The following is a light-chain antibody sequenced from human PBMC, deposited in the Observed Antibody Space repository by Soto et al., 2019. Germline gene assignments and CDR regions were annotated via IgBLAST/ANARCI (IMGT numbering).Light chain of an antibody. Sequence: QSALTQPPSASGSPGQSVTISCTGTRSDVGRYTYVSWYQQHPGKAPKLMIYEVSGRPSGVPDRFSGSKSGNTASLTVSGLQAEDEADYYCSSYAGINNLVFGGGTKVTVL. CDR2: EVS. V-gene: IGLV2-8*01. CDR3: SSYAGINNLV. J-gene: IGLJ2*01. CDR1: RSDVGRYTY.